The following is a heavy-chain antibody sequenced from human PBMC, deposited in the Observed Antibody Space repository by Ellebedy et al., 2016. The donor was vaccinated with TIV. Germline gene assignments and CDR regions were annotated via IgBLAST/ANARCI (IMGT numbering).Heavy chain of an antibody. CDR2: IYYSGST. D-gene: IGHD2/OR15-2a*01. V-gene: IGHV4-59*08. J-gene: IGHJ6*02. Sequence: SETLSLTXTVSGGSISSYYWSWIRQPPGKGLEWIGYIYYSGSTNYNPSLKSRVTISVDTSKNQFSLKLSSVTAADTAVYYCARHSTTSYGMDVWGQGTTVTVSS. CDR3: ARHSTTSYGMDV. CDR1: GGSISSYY.